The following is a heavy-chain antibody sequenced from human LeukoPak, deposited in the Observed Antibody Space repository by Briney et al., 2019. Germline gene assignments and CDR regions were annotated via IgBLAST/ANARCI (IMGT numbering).Heavy chain of an antibody. V-gene: IGHV5-51*01. CDR2: IYPGDSDT. CDR3: ARPTTYYDSSGYYGSHAVDI. CDR1: GYSFTSYW. D-gene: IGHD3-22*01. Sequence: GESLKISCKGSGYSFTSYWIGWVRQMPGKGLEWMGIIYPGDSDTRYSPSFQGQVTISADKSISTAYLQWSSLKASDTAMYYCARPTTYYDSSGYYGSHAVDIWGQGTMVTVSS. J-gene: IGHJ3*02.